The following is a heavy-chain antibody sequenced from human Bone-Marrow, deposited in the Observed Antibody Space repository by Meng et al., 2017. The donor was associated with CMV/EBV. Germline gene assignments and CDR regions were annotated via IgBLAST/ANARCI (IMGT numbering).Heavy chain of an antibody. J-gene: IGHJ4*02. Sequence: GGPLRLSCAASGFTFSSYNMNWVRQAPGKGLEWVSSISSSSSYIYYADSVKGRFTISRDNAKNSLYLQMNSLRAEDTAVYYRARTRLAAAGNPIKPYWGQGTLVTVSS. CDR1: GFTFSSYN. V-gene: IGHV3-21*01. D-gene: IGHD6-13*01. CDR3: ARTRLAAAGNPIKPY. CDR2: ISSSSSYI.